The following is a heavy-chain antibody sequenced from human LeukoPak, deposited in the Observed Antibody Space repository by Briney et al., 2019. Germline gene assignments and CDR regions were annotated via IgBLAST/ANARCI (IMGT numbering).Heavy chain of an antibody. V-gene: IGHV4-39*07. J-gene: IGHJ4*02. CDR3: ARASRYYDSSGYYFDY. CDR1: GGSISSSSYY. D-gene: IGHD3-22*01. Sequence: SETLSLTCTVSGGSISSSSYYWGWIRQPPGKGLEWIGSIYYSGSTYYNPSLKSRVTISVDTSKNQFSLKLSSVTAADTAVYYCARASRYYDSSGYYFDYWGQGTLVTVSS. CDR2: IYYSGST.